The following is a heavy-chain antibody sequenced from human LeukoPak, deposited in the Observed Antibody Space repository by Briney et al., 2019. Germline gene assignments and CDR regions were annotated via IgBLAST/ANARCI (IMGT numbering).Heavy chain of an antibody. Sequence: PGGSLRLSCAASGFTFSSYGMHWVCQAPGKGLEWVAVISYDGSNKYYADSVKGRFTISRDNSKNTLYLQMNSLRAEDTAVYYCAKGTYYYGSTESTGSWYFDLWGRGTLVTVSS. V-gene: IGHV3-30*18. CDR2: ISYDGSNK. D-gene: IGHD3-10*01. J-gene: IGHJ2*01. CDR1: GFTFSSYG. CDR3: AKGTYYYGSTESTGSWYFDL.